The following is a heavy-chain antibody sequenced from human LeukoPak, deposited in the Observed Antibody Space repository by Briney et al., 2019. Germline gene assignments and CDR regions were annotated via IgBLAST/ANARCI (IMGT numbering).Heavy chain of an antibody. V-gene: IGHV3-23*01. Sequence: GGSLRLSCAASGFTFSSYAMSWVRQAPGKGLEWVSTISGSGGSTFYADSVKGRFTISRDNSKNTLYLQMNSLRAEDTAVYYCAKTTVGHGWYSDLWGRGTLVTVSS. CDR3: AKTTVGHGWYSDL. CDR1: GFTFSSYA. CDR2: ISGSGGST. J-gene: IGHJ2*01. D-gene: IGHD1-26*01.